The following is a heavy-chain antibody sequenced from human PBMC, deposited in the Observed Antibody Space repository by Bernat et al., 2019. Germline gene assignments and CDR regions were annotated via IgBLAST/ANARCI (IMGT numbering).Heavy chain of an antibody. D-gene: IGHD3-3*01. CDR2: IYSGGST. CDR1: GFTVSSNY. J-gene: IGHJ6*02. V-gene: IGHV3-53*01. Sequence: EVQLLESGGGLIQPGGSLRLSCAASGFTVSSNYMSWVRQAPGKGLEWVSVIYSGGSTYYADSVKGRFTISRDNSKNTLYLQMNSLRAEDTAVYYCARDRFWSGPYYYYGMDVWGQGTTVTVSS. CDR3: ARDRFWSGPYYYYGMDV.